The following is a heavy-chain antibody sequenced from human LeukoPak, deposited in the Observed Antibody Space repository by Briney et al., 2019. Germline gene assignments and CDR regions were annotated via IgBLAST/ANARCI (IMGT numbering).Heavy chain of an antibody. Sequence: AGSLRLSCAASGVTFSSFSMRWVRQVPGKGLEWVSSISSGIKYIYYPYSVKRRFSISRENTKNSLYLQMNSLRAEDTAVYYCARGATRIAVAGTWSLDYWGQGTLVTVSS. CDR3: ARGATRIAVAGTWSLDY. D-gene: IGHD6-19*01. J-gene: IGHJ4*02. CDR2: ISSGIKYI. CDR1: GVTFSSFS. V-gene: IGHV3-21*01.